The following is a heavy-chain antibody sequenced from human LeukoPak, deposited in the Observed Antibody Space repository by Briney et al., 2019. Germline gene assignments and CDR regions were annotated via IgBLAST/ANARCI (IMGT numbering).Heavy chain of an antibody. J-gene: IGHJ5*02. CDR3: ARVRKNWFDP. Sequence: SETLSLTCTVSGGSISSSSYYWGWIRQPPGKGLEWIGSIYYSGSTNYNPSLKSRVTISVDTSKNQFSLKLSSVTAADTAVYYCARVRKNWFDPWGQGTLVTVSS. CDR1: GGSISSSSYY. CDR2: IYYSGST. D-gene: IGHD1-14*01. V-gene: IGHV4-39*07.